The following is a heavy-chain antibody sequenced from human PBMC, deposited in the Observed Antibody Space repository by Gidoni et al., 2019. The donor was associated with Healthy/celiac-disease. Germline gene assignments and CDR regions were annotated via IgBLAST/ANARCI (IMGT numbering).Heavy chain of an antibody. V-gene: IGHV4-34*01. J-gene: IGHJ5*02. CDR1: GGSFSGYY. D-gene: IGHD6-13*01. CDR2: INHSGST. Sequence: QVQLQQWGAGLLKPSETLSLTCAVYGGSFSGYYWSWIRQPPGKGLEWIGEINHSGSTNYNPSLKSRVTISVDTSKNQFSLKLSSVTAADTAVYYCARTHSSSWYLRVGWFDPWGQGTLVTVSS. CDR3: ARTHSSSWYLRVGWFDP.